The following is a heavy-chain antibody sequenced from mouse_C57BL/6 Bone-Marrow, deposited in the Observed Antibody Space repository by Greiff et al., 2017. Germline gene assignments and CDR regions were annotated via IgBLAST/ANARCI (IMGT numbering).Heavy chain of an antibody. CDR2: ICGVGST. J-gene: IGHJ4*01. Sequence: VQVVESGPGLVAPSQSLSITCTVSGFSLTSYGVDWVRQSPGKGLEWLGVICGVGSTNYNSALKSRLSISKDNSKSQVFLKMHSLQTYDTAIYYGARSRYYRAMDYWGQGTSVTVSS. CDR3: ARSRYYRAMDY. CDR1: GFSLTSYG. D-gene: IGHD2-14*01. V-gene: IGHV2-6*01.